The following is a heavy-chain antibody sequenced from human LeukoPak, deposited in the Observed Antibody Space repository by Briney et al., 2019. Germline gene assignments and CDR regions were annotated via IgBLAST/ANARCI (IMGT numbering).Heavy chain of an antibody. J-gene: IGHJ4*02. D-gene: IGHD1-20*01. CDR3: AKDVKYNWNYIDY. CDR2: ISYDGSSK. V-gene: IGHV3-30*18. CDR1: GFSFSSYG. Sequence: GRSLRLSCVVSGFSFSSYGMHWVRQAPGKGLEWVAVISYDGSSKYYADSVKGRFTISRDNSKNTLYLQMNSLRAEDTALYYCAKDVKYNWNYIDYWGQGAPVTVSS.